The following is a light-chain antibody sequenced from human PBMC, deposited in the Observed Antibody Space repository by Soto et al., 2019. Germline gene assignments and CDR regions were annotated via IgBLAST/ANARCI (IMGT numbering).Light chain of an antibody. Sequence: IVLLQSPATLSLSPGERATLSCRASRSLSSDYLAWYQQKPGQAPRLLFYDASRRATGTTDRFSVSGYGTDFTLTISRLEPGDFAVYYCQQYGDSPRSFGQGTKVDIK. CDR1: RSLSSDY. CDR2: DAS. J-gene: IGKJ1*01. V-gene: IGKV3-20*01. CDR3: QQYGDSPRS.